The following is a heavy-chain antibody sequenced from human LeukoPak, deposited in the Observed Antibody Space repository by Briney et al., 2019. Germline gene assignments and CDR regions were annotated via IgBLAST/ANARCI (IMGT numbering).Heavy chain of an antibody. J-gene: IGHJ5*02. CDR2: IIPIFGTA. D-gene: IGHD6-19*01. CDR1: GGTFSSYA. Sequence: SVKVSCKASGGTFSSYAVSWVRQAPGQGLEWMGGIIPIFGTANYAQKFQGRVTITTDESTSTAYMELSSLRSEDTAVYYCARGAAVAGNWFDPWGQGTLVTVSS. CDR3: ARGAAVAGNWFDP. V-gene: IGHV1-69*05.